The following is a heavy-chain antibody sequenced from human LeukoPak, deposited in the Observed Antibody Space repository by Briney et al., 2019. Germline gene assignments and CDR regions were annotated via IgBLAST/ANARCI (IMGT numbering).Heavy chain of an antibody. D-gene: IGHD3-9*01. V-gene: IGHV3-23*01. CDR1: GFPFTSGFTFSDYY. J-gene: IGHJ4*02. CDR3: AKSPALVLRYFDWSRHPPHFDY. Sequence: GGSLRLSCAASGFPFTSGFTFSDYYMSWIRQAPGKGLEWVSAISGSGGSTYYADSVKGRFTISRDNSKNTLYLQMNSLRAEDTAVYYCAKSPALVLRYFDWSRHPPHFDYWGQGTLVTVSS. CDR2: ISGSGGST.